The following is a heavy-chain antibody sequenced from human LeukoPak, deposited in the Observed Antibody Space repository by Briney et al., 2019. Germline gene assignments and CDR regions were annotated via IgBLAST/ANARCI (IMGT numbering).Heavy chain of an antibody. V-gene: IGHV4-39*02. Sequence: SETLSLTCTVSGGSISSSSYYWGWIRQPLGKGLEWIGSIYYSGSTYYNPSLKSRVTISVDTSKNQFSLKLSSVTAADTAVYYCARDYYDSSGYYYGDYWGQGTLVTVSS. D-gene: IGHD3-22*01. CDR1: GGSISSSSYY. J-gene: IGHJ4*02. CDR3: ARDYYDSSGYYYGDY. CDR2: IYYSGST.